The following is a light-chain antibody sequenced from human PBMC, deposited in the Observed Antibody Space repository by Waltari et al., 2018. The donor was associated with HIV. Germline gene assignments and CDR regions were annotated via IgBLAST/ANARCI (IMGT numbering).Light chain of an antibody. CDR2: GNN. Sequence: QSVLTQPPSVSGAPGQRVTISCTGSSSNIGARFDVHWYQQLPGTAPKLLIYGNNKRPSGFPDRFSGSKSGTSASLAITGLQAEDEADYYCQSYDSSLSGSVFGGGTKLTVL. J-gene: IGLJ3*02. CDR1: SSNIGARFD. V-gene: IGLV1-40*01. CDR3: QSYDSSLSGSV.